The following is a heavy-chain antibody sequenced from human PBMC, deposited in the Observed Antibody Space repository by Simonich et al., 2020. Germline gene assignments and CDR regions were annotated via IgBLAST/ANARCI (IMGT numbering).Heavy chain of an antibody. CDR3: ARVSGGTAMVTSTFDI. CDR2: NNPKSRRT. J-gene: IGHJ3*02. V-gene: IGHV1-2*02. D-gene: IGHD5-18*01. CDR1: GYTFTGYY. Sequence: QVQLVQYVAEVKKPGASVKVSCNASGYTFTGYYMHWVRQATGQGRDGMRWNNPKSRRTNYAQKFQGRVTMTRYTSISTAYMGLIRLRSNDTAVYYCARVSGGTAMVTSTFDIWGQGTMVTVSS.